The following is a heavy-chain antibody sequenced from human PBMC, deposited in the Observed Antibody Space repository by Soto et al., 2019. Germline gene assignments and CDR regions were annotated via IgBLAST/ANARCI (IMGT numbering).Heavy chain of an antibody. V-gene: IGHV3-23*05. Sequence: GGSLRLSCAASGCPFGGFGMYWIRQAPGKGLEFVSAVDSSGAYTYYADSVKGRFTISRDNSKNTLYLQMNSLRAEDTAVYYCAKGFEPKRGRTFDYWGQGTLVTVSS. J-gene: IGHJ4*02. CDR1: GCPFGGFG. CDR2: VDSSGAYT. CDR3: AKGFEPKRGRTFDY. D-gene: IGHD3-16*01.